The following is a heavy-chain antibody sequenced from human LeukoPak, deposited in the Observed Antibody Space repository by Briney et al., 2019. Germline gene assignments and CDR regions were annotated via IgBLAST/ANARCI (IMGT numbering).Heavy chain of an antibody. D-gene: IGHD2-21*02. CDR1: DDSMSSYY. CDR2: IYTSGDT. Sequence: SETLSLTCTVSDDSMSSYYWSWIRQPLGKALECIGYIYTSGDTNSNPSLNGRVTMSLDMSNKQFSLHLRSVTAADTAVYFCARTARVFDRWGQGLLVTVSS. V-gene: IGHV4-4*08. J-gene: IGHJ4*02. CDR3: ARTARVFDR.